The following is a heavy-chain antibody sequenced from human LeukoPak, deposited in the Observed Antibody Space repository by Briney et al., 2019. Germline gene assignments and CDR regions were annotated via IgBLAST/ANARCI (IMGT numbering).Heavy chain of an antibody. CDR3: ARDRAGDGYSSGWYVDDDAFDI. CDR2: ISAYNGNT. CDR1: GYTFTSYA. D-gene: IGHD6-19*01. J-gene: IGHJ3*02. Sequence: GASVKVSCKASGYTFTSYAISWVRQAPGQGLQWMGWISAYNGNTNYAQKLQGRVTMTTDTSTSTAYMELRSLRSDDTAVYYCARDRAGDGYSSGWYVDDDAFDIWGQGTMVTVSS. V-gene: IGHV1-18*01.